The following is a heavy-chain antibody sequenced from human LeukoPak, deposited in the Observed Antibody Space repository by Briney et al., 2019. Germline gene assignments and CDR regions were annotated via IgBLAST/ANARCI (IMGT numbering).Heavy chain of an antibody. CDR2: IYPGYSDA. D-gene: IGHD1-26*01. Sequence: GESLKISCKVSGYILTNNWIGWVRQVPGKGLEWMGLIYPGYSDAKYSPSFQGQVTISADKSISTAYLQWSSLKASDTAVYYCVRVRVGASASDYHFYYMDVWGKGTTVTISS. V-gene: IGHV5-51*01. J-gene: IGHJ6*03. CDR1: GYILTNNW. CDR3: VRVRVGASASDYHFYYMDV.